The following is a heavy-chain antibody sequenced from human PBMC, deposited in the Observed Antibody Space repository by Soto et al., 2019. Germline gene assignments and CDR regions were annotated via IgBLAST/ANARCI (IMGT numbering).Heavy chain of an antibody. V-gene: IGHV3-66*01. J-gene: IGHJ4*02. CDR3: ARDPWAADY. Sequence: EVQVVESGGGLVQPGGSLRLSCAASGFTVSTKYMSWVRQAPGKGLEWVSVIYSGGSTLYADSVRGRFTISRDNSKNTVNLQMNSMRAEDTAVYYCARDPWAADYWGQGTLVTVSS. D-gene: IGHD3-16*01. CDR2: IYSGGST. CDR1: GFTVSTKY.